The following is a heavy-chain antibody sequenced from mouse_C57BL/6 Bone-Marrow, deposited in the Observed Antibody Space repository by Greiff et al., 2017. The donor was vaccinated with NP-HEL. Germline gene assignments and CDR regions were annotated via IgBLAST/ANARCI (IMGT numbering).Heavy chain of an antibody. Sequence: EVQLVESGGGLVQPGGSLKLSCAASGFTFSDYYMYWVRQTPEKRLEWVAYISNGGGSTYYPDTVKGRFTISRDNAKNTLYLQMSRLKSEDTALYYCARPGIYCDPFYAMGDWGQGTSVTVS. CDR2: ISNGGGST. J-gene: IGHJ4*01. CDR1: GFTFSDYY. D-gene: IGHD2-4*01. CDR3: ARPGIYCDPFYAMGD. V-gene: IGHV5-12*01.